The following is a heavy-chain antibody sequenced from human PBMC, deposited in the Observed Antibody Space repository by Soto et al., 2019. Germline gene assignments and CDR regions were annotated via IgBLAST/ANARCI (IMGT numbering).Heavy chain of an antibody. Sequence: SGGSLRLSCAASGFTFSSYAMSWVRQAPGKGLEWVSAISGSGGSTYYADSVKGRFTISRDNSKNTLYLQMNSLRAEDTAVYYCAKDLGYYSRTSCYEAFDIWGQGTMVTVSS. CDR1: GFTFSSYA. J-gene: IGHJ3*02. D-gene: IGHD2-2*01. V-gene: IGHV3-23*01. CDR3: AKDLGYYSRTSCYEAFDI. CDR2: ISGSGGST.